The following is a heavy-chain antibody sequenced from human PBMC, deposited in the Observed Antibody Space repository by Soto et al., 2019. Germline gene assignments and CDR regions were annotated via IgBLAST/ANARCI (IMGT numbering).Heavy chain of an antibody. V-gene: IGHV3-9*01. CDR1: GFTFDDYA. D-gene: IGHD4-17*01. CDR3: AKVASTVTIYYYMDV. Sequence: EVQLVESGGGLVQPGRSLRLSCAASGFTFDDYAMHWVRQAPGKGLEWVSGISWNSGSIGYADSVKGRFTISRDNAKNSLYLQMNSLRAXDXALYXCAKVASTVTIYYYMDVWGKGTTVTVSS. J-gene: IGHJ6*03. CDR2: ISWNSGSI.